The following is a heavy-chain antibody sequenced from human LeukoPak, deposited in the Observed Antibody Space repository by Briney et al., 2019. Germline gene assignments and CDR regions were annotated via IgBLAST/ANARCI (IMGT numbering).Heavy chain of an antibody. Sequence: ASVKVSCKASGYTFTSYYMHWVRQAPGQGLEWMGWISTHYGKTYYAQKLQGRVTMTTDTSTSTAYMELKSLRFDDTATYYCARVKGYDSSGFSDYWGQGTLVTVSS. D-gene: IGHD3-22*01. CDR3: ARVKGYDSSGFSDY. CDR2: ISTHYGKT. CDR1: GYTFTSYY. V-gene: IGHV1-18*04. J-gene: IGHJ4*02.